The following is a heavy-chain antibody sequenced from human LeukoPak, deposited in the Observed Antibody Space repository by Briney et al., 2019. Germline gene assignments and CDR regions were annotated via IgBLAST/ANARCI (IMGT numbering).Heavy chain of an antibody. CDR3: ARPFDYGDPPYY. D-gene: IGHD4-17*01. CDR2: INPSGGST. Sequence: ASVTVSCTASGYTFTGYYMHWVRQAPGQGLEWMGIINPSGGSTSYAQKFQGRVTMTRDTSTSTVYMELSSLRSEDTAVYYCARPFDYGDPPYYWGQGTLVTVSS. CDR1: GYTFTGYY. V-gene: IGHV1-46*01. J-gene: IGHJ4*02.